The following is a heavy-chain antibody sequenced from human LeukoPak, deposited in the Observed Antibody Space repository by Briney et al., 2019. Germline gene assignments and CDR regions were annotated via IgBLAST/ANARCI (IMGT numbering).Heavy chain of an antibody. CDR2: IYYSGST. D-gene: IGHD3-10*01. CDR1: GGSISSGGYY. J-gene: IGHJ3*02. CDR3: ARETNYYGSGFRAFDI. Sequence: SRTLSLTCTVSGGSISSGGYYWSWIRQHPGKGLEWIGYIYYSGSTYYSPSLNSRVTISVDTSKNQFSLKPSSVTAADTAVYYCARETNYYGSGFRAFDIWGQGTMVTVSS. V-gene: IGHV4-31*03.